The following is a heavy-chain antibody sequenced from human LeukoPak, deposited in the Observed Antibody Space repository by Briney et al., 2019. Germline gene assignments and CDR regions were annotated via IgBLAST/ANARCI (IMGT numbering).Heavy chain of an antibody. CDR2: INWNGGST. Sequence: GGSLRLSCAASGFTFSSYAMSWVRQAPGKGLEWVSGINWNGGSTGYADSVKGRFTISRDNAKNSLYLQMNSLRAEDTALYYCAREGGDILTGYTDYWGQGTLVTVSS. CDR1: GFTFSSYA. V-gene: IGHV3-20*04. CDR3: AREGGDILTGYTDY. D-gene: IGHD3-9*01. J-gene: IGHJ4*02.